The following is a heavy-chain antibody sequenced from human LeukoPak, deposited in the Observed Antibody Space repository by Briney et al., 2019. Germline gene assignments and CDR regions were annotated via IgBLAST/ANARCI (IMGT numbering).Heavy chain of an antibody. CDR3: ARNPNYYGSGSYYNFRGHFDY. D-gene: IGHD3-10*01. Sequence: PSETLSLTCAVYGGSFSGYYWSWIRQPPGKGLEWIGEINHSASTNYNPSLKSRVTISVDTSKNQFSLKLSSVTAADTAVYYCARNPNYYGSGSYYNFRGHFDYWGQGTLVTVSS. CDR1: GGSFSGYY. CDR2: INHSAST. V-gene: IGHV4-34*01. J-gene: IGHJ4*02.